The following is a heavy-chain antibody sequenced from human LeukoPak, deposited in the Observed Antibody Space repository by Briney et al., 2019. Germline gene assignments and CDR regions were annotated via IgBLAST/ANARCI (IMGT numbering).Heavy chain of an antibody. Sequence: GGSLRRSCAASGFTFSVSVMHWVRQAPGKGLEYVSVISSNGGSTSYANSVKGRFTISRDNSKNTLYLQMGSLRAEDMAVYYCARDLSGGGLDYWGQGTLVTVSS. J-gene: IGHJ4*02. CDR2: ISSNGGST. CDR1: GFTFSVSV. D-gene: IGHD3-10*01. CDR3: ARDLSGGGLDY. V-gene: IGHV3-64*01.